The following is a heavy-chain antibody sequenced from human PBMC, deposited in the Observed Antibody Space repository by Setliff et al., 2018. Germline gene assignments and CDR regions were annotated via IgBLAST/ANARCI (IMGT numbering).Heavy chain of an antibody. D-gene: IGHD1-26*01. CDR2: ISFGGNT. Sequence: NPSETLSLTCAVYGDPFTDYYWGWIRQPPGKGLEWIGSISFGGNTYYNPSLKSRVTISLDTSKNQFSLKLNSVTAADTAVYSCARDNTIVGATDYWGQGALVTVSS. V-gene: IGHV4-39*07. J-gene: IGHJ4*02. CDR1: GDPFTDYY. CDR3: ARDNTIVGATDY.